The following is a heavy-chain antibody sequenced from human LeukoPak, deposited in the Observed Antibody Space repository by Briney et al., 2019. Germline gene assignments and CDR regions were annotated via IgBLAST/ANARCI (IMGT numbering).Heavy chain of an antibody. J-gene: IGHJ3*02. D-gene: IGHD2-2*01. CDR1: GYRFTSYG. Sequence: ASVKVSCKASGYRFTSYGISWVRQAPGQGLEWMGWINPNSGGTNYAQKFQGGVTMTRDTSISTAYMELSRLRSDDTAVYYCASIGCSSTSCFYNAFDIWGQGTMVTVSS. CDR3: ASIGCSSTSCFYNAFDI. CDR2: INPNSGGT. V-gene: IGHV1-2*02.